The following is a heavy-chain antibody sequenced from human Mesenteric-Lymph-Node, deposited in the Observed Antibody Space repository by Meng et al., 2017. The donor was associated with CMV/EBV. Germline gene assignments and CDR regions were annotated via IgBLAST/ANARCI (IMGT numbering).Heavy chain of an antibody. D-gene: IGHD3-22*01. CDR3: AKDSASPYYYDSSGYSIDY. V-gene: IGHV3-30*02. CDR1: GFTFSSYG. Sequence: GGSLRLSCAASGFTFSSYGMHWVRQAPGKGLEWVAFIRYDGSNKYYADSVKGRFTISRDNSKNTLYLQMNSLRAEDMAVYYCAKDSASPYYYDSSGYSIDYWGQGTLVTVSS. J-gene: IGHJ4*02. CDR2: IRYDGSNK.